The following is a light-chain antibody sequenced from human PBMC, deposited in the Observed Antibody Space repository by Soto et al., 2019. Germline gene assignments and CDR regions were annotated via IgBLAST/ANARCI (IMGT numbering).Light chain of an antibody. Sequence: QSVLTQPPSVSGSPGQSVTISCSGTSSDVGAYKYVSWYQQHPGKAPKVVIYNVNQRPSGVPDRFSGSKSGDTASLTISGLLAEDEADYHCSSSAGMYYLWVFGGGTKLTVL. CDR2: NVN. J-gene: IGLJ3*02. CDR3: SSSAGMYYLWV. V-gene: IGLV2-11*01. CDR1: SSDVGAYKY.